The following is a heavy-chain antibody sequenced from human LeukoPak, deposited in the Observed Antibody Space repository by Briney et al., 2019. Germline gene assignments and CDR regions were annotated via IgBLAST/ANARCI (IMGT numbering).Heavy chain of an antibody. CDR1: GYSISSGYY. J-gene: IGHJ4*02. CDR3: AREASGTAIDY. D-gene: IGHD6-19*01. V-gene: IGHV4-38-2*02. CDR2: IYHSGST. Sequence: SETLSLTCTVSGYSISSGYYWGWIRQPPGKGLEWIGSIYHSGSTYYNPSLKSRVTISVDTSKNQFSLKLSSVTAADTAVYYCAREASGTAIDYWGQGTLVTVSS.